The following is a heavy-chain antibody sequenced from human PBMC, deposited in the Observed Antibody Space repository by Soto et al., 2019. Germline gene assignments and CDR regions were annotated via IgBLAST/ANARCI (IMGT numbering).Heavy chain of an antibody. Sequence: SVKVSCKASGGTFSSYAISWVRQAPGQGLEWMGGIIPIFGTANYAQKFQGRVTITADESTSTAYMELSSLRSEDTAVYYCARDLRIAAAPYGMDVWGQGTTVTVSS. D-gene: IGHD6-13*01. CDR3: ARDLRIAAAPYGMDV. V-gene: IGHV1-69*13. CDR2: IIPIFGTA. J-gene: IGHJ6*02. CDR1: GGTFSSYA.